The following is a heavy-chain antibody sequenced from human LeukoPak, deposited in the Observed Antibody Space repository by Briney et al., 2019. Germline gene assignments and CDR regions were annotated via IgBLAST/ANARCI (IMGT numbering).Heavy chain of an antibody. Sequence: PSGTLSLTCTVSGGSISSSSYYWGWIRQPPGKGLEWIGSFYYSGSTYYNPSLKSRVTISVDTSKNQFSLKLSSVTAADTAVYYCARGGGVAARRGYFDYWGQGTLVTVSS. J-gene: IGHJ4*02. CDR2: FYYSGST. CDR3: ARGGGVAARRGYFDY. D-gene: IGHD6-6*01. CDR1: GGSISSSSYY. V-gene: IGHV4-39*07.